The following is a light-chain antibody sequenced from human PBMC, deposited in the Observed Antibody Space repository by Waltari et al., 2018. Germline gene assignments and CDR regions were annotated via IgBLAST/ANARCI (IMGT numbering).Light chain of an antibody. Sequence: QSALTQPPPASGSPGQSVPISCPGTSSDVGGYYYVPWYHQHPGKAPKLMLYEVDKRPSGIPDRFSGSKSGNTASLTVSGLQAEDEADYYCSSYAGTNNLGVFGGGTKLTVL. CDR1: SSDVGGYYY. CDR3: SSYAGTNNLGV. V-gene: IGLV2-8*01. J-gene: IGLJ3*02. CDR2: EVD.